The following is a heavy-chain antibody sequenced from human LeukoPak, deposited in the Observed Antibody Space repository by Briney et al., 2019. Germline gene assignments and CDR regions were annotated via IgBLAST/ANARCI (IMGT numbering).Heavy chain of an antibody. J-gene: IGHJ4*02. CDR2: IKQDGGET. CDR3: AKAGYCSGGSCHPTGFYYFDY. V-gene: IGHV3-7*03. D-gene: IGHD2-15*01. Sequence: SGGSLRLSCAASGFTFSSYWMTWVRQAPGKGLEWVANIKQDGGETYYVDSVKGRFTISRDNAKNSLYLQMNSLRAEDTAVYYCAKAGYCSGGSCHPTGFYYFDYWGQGTLVTVSS. CDR1: GFTFSSYW.